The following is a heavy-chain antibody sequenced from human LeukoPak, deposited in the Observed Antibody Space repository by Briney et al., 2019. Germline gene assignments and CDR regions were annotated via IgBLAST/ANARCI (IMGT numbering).Heavy chain of an antibody. CDR2: INPNSGGT. V-gene: IGHV1-2*02. CDR3: AREYSSSPRY. D-gene: IGHD6-6*01. CDR1: GYTFTGYY. J-gene: IGHJ4*02. Sequence: ASVKVSCKASGYTFTGYYMHWVRQVPGQGLEWMGWINPNSGGTNYAQKFQGRVTMTRDTSISTAYMELSRLRSDDTAVYYCAREYSSSPRYWGQGTLVTVSS.